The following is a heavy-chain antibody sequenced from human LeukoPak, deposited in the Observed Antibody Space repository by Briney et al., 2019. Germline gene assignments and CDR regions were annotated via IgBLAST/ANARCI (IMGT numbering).Heavy chain of an antibody. J-gene: IGHJ3*02. D-gene: IGHD6-6*01. CDR2: IYTSGST. CDR3: ARVAVARLWGDAFDI. V-gene: IGHV4-4*07. Sequence: PSETLSLTCTVSGGSISSYYWSWIRQPAGKGLEWTGRIYTSGSTNYNPSLKSRVTMSVDTSKNQFSLKLSSVTAADTAVYYCARVAVARLWGDAFDIWGQGTMVTVSS. CDR1: GGSISSYY.